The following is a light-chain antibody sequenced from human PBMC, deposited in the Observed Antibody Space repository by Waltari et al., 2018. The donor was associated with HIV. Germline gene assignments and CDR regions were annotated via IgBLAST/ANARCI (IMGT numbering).Light chain of an antibody. CDR3: QQYFSTTWT. V-gene: IGKV4-1*01. CDR2: WAS. Sequence: DIVMTQTPDSLIVAPGDSAAINCRSNQSLLYSPNNKNFLVWYQQKPGQPPTLLIYWASSRESGVPARFSGSGSGTNLTLTLSSLPPEDVATYFCQQYFSTTWTFGQGTKV. CDR1: QSLLYSPNNKNF. J-gene: IGKJ1*01.